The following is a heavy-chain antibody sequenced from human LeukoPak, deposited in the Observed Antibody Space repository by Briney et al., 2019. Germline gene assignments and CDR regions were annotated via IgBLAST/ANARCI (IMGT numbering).Heavy chain of an antibody. Sequence: GGSLRLSCAASGFTFSSYGMSWVRQAPGKGLEWVSTISGSGGSTYYADPMKGRFTISRDNSKNTLYLQMNSLRAEDTAVYYCAKVRYGPGRFGDPEGGCFDYWGQGTLVTVSS. J-gene: IGHJ4*02. V-gene: IGHV3-23*01. D-gene: IGHD3-10*01. CDR1: GFTFSSYG. CDR3: AKVRYGPGRFGDPEGGCFDY. CDR2: ISGSGGST.